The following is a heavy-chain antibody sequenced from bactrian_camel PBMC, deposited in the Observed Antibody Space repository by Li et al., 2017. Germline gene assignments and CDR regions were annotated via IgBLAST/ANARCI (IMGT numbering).Heavy chain of an antibody. J-gene: IGHJ4*01. Sequence: HVQLVESGGGSVQAGGSLRLSCIASGFTTSRPNCMGWFRQTPGKEREGVAALYQGGAKTYIADSVKGRFTISQDNAQNLLWLRMNGLKPEDTAMYHCAADSIVCGGTLKRYAYAYWGHGTQVTVS. V-gene: IGHV3S54*01. CDR2: LYQGGAKT. CDR3: AADSIVCGGTLKRYAYAY. CDR1: GFTTSRPNC. D-gene: IGHD7*01.